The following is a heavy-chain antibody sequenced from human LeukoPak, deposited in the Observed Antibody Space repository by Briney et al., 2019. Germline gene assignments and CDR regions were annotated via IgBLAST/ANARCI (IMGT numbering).Heavy chain of an antibody. Sequence: GASVKVSCKASGYTFTSYGISWVRQAPGQGLEWMGGISAYIGKTNYAQKLQGRVTMTTDTSKSTAYMELRSLRSDDTAVYYCATLTVTDYWGQGTLVTVSS. CDR2: ISAYIGKT. V-gene: IGHV1-18*01. J-gene: IGHJ4*02. CDR3: ATLTVTDY. D-gene: IGHD4-11*01. CDR1: GYTFTSYG.